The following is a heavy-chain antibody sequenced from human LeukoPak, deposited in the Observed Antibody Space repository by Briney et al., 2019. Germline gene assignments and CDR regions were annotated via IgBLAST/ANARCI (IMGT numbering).Heavy chain of an antibody. CDR1: GFTVSSNY. V-gene: IGHV3-53*01. Sequence: PGGSLRLSCAASGFTVSSNYMSWVRQAPGKGLEWVSVIYSGGSTYYADSVKGRFTISRDNSKNTLYLQMNSLRAEDTAVYYCAMNVGSSWAYDAFDIWGQGTMVTVSS. J-gene: IGHJ3*02. CDR2: IYSGGST. D-gene: IGHD1-1*01. CDR3: AMNVGSSWAYDAFDI.